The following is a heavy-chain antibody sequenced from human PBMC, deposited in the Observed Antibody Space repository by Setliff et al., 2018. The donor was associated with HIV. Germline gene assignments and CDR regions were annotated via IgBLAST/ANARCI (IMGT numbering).Heavy chain of an antibody. CDR2: INPNTGNP. Sequence: ASVKVSCKASGYTFMNFAMHWVRQAPGQGLEWMGWINPNTGNPTYAQGFTGRFVFSLDTSVSTAYLQISSLEAQDTGVYYCARRSHSVGTSWPFDHWGQGTQVTSPQ. CDR3: ARRSHSVGTSWPFDH. V-gene: IGHV7-4-1*02. CDR1: GYTFMNFA. J-gene: IGHJ4*02. D-gene: IGHD6-13*01.